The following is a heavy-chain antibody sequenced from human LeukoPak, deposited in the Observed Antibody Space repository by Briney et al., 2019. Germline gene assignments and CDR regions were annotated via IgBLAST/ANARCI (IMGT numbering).Heavy chain of an antibody. CDR1: GFIINRNY. V-gene: IGHV3-53*01. Sequence: GGSLRLSCAASGFIINRNYMNWVRQAPGKGREWVALIYAGGTTFYAGSVEGRFTISRDNSKNTLYLQMNSLRAEDTALYYCAKDGLYYDGSEHVYYFDSWGQGTLVTVSS. CDR3: AKDGLYYDGSEHVYYFDS. CDR2: IYAGGTT. J-gene: IGHJ4*02. D-gene: IGHD3-22*01.